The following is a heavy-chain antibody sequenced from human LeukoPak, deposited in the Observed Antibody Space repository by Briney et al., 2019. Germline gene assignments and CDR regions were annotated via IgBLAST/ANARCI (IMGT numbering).Heavy chain of an antibody. J-gene: IGHJ4*02. D-gene: IGHD3-10*01. CDR2: IIPIFGTA. Sequence: SVKVSCKASGGTFSIYAVSWVRQAPGQGLEWMGGIIPIFGTANYAQKFQGRVTITADESTSTAYMELSSLRSEDTAVYYCARGDYYGSGSYYYFDYWGQGTLVTVSS. CDR3: ARGDYYGSGSYYYFDY. V-gene: IGHV1-69*13. CDR1: GGTFSIYA.